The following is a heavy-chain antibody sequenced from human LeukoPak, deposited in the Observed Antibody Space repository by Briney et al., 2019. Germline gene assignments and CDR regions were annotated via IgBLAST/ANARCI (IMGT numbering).Heavy chain of an antibody. J-gene: IGHJ3*02. D-gene: IGHD5-18*01. CDR1: GGTFSSYT. CDR3: ARDAYSYGPDDAFDI. Sequence: SVKVSCKASGGTFSSYTISWVRQAPGQGLEWMGRIIPILGIANYAQKFQGRVTITADKSTSTAYMELSSPRSEDTAVYYCARDAYSYGPDDAFDIWGQGTMVTVSS. CDR2: IIPILGIA. V-gene: IGHV1-69*04.